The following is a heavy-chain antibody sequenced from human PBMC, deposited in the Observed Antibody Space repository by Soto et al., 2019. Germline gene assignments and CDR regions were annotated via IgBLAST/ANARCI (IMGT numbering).Heavy chain of an antibody. D-gene: IGHD2-8*01. V-gene: IGHV1-69*08. CDR2: FISILDST. Sequence: ASVKVSCKASGGTFNSYTFSWVRQAPGQGLEWMGRFISILDSTKYAQKFQGRLTITADKSTSTTYMELRSLASEDTAVYYCARGRPHTNDYRAYFDYWGQGTLVTVSS. CDR1: GGTFNSYT. CDR3: ARGRPHTNDYRAYFDY. J-gene: IGHJ4*02.